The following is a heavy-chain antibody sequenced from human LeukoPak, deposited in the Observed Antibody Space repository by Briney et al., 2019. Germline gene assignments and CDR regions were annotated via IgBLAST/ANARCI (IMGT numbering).Heavy chain of an antibody. D-gene: IGHD4-11*01. J-gene: IGHJ6*03. CDR3: ARPPNYSNYGGYYYYYMDV. Sequence: SETPSLTCTVSGGSISSYYWSWIRQPPGKGLEWIGYIYYSGSTNYNPSLKSRVTISVDTSKNQFSLKLSSVTAADTAVYYCARPPNYSNYGGYYYYYMDVWGKGTTVAVSS. CDR1: GGSISSYY. CDR2: IYYSGST. V-gene: IGHV4-59*01.